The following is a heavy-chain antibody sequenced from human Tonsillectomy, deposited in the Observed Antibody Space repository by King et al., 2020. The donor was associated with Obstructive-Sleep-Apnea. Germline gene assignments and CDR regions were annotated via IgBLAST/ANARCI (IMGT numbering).Heavy chain of an antibody. CDR2: IYWDDDK. CDR3: AHRRDIVVVPSAIYAFDI. J-gene: IGHJ3*02. Sequence: ITLKESGPTLVKPTQTLTLTCTFSGFSLSTSGEGVGWIRQPPGKALDGLSLIYWDDDKRYSPSLMSRLPITKDASKNQVVLTMTNMDPVDTATYYCAHRRDIVVVPSAIYAFDIWGRGTMVTVSS. V-gene: IGHV2-5*02. D-gene: IGHD2-2*01. CDR1: GFSLSTSGEG.